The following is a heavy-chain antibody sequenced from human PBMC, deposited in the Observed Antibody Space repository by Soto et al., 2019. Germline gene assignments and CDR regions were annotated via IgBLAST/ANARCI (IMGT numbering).Heavy chain of an antibody. CDR2: ISSSSSTI. V-gene: IGHV3-48*02. D-gene: IGHD2-2*02. Sequence: PGGSLRLSCAASGFTFSSYSMNWVRQAPGKGLEWVSYISSSSSTIYYADSVKGRFTISRDNAKNSLYPQMSSLRDEDTAVYYCARDACSSTSCYKTSDPWGQGTLVTVS. CDR3: ARDACSSTSCYKTSDP. CDR1: GFTFSSYS. J-gene: IGHJ5*02.